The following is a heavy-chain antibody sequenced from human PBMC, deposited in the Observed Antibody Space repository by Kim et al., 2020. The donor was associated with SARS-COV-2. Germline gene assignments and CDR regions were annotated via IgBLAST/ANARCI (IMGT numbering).Heavy chain of an antibody. J-gene: IGHJ4*02. D-gene: IGHD3-16*01. CDR2: GNGNT. Sequence: GNGNTIYSLKFQGRVTLTTDTSASTAYMELSFLRSEDSAVYYCLGGFYFDYWGQGTLVTVSS. V-gene: IGHV1-3*01. CDR3: LGGFYFDY.